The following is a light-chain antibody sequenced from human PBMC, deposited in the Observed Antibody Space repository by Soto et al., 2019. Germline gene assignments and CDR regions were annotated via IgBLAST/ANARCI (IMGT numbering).Light chain of an antibody. CDR3: QQYNTYSRT. CDR2: KAS. V-gene: IGKV1-5*03. Sequence: DIQMTQSPSTLSASVGDRVTVTCRASQSISTSLAWYQQKPGKAPKLLIYKASNLESGVPSRFSGSGSGTEFTLTISRLQPDDFATYYCQQYNTYSRTFGQGTKVDIK. J-gene: IGKJ1*01. CDR1: QSISTS.